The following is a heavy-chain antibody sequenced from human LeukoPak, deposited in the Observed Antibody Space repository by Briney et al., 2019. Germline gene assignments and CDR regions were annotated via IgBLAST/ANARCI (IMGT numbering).Heavy chain of an antibody. V-gene: IGHV3-48*03. J-gene: IGHJ4*02. CDR1: GFTFSSYE. CDR3: AAKEGTRSDFDY. CDR2: IISSGNTT. D-gene: IGHD1-14*01. Sequence: GGSLRLSCAASGFTFSSYEMNWARQAPGKGLEWISYIISSGNTTHYTDSSKGRFTISGDNAKNSLYLQMNSLRGEDTAVYYGAAKEGTRSDFDYWGQGTLVTVAA.